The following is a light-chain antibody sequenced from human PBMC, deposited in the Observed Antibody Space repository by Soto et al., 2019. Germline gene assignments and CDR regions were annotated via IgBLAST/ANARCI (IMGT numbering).Light chain of an antibody. CDR1: QSVSSSF. Sequence: EIVLTQSPGTLSLSPGERATLSCSASQSVSSSFLAWYQQKPGQAPRLLIYGASSRATGIPDRFSGSGSGTDFTLTISRLEPEDFAVYYCHQYGSSPATFGQGTKV. CDR3: HQYGSSPAT. J-gene: IGKJ1*01. CDR2: GAS. V-gene: IGKV3-20*01.